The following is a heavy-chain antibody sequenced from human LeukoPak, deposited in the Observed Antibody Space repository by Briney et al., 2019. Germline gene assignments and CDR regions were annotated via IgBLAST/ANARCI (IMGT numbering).Heavy chain of an antibody. CDR2: IRSKAYGGTT. J-gene: IGHJ4*02. CDR3: TRERILLWFGELPTDDY. D-gene: IGHD3-10*01. Sequence: GGSLRLSCTASGFTFGDYAMSWFRQAPGKGLEWVGFIRSKAYGGTTEYAASVKGRFTISRDDSKSIAYLQMNSLKTEDTAVYYCTRERILLWFGELPTDDYRGQGTLVTVSS. CDR1: GFTFGDYA. V-gene: IGHV3-49*03.